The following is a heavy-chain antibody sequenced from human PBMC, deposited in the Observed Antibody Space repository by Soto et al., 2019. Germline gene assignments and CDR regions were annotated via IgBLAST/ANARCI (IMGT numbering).Heavy chain of an antibody. J-gene: IGHJ6*03. Sequence: GASVKVSCKASGYTFTSYYMHWVRQAPGQGLEWMGIINPSGGSTSYAQKFQGRVTMTRDTSTSTVYMELSSLRSEDTAVYYCARGDIVVVVAAETYYYYYMDVWGKGTTVTVSS. CDR2: INPSGGST. V-gene: IGHV1-46*03. D-gene: IGHD2-15*01. CDR3: ARGDIVVVVAAETYYYYYMDV. CDR1: GYTFTSYY.